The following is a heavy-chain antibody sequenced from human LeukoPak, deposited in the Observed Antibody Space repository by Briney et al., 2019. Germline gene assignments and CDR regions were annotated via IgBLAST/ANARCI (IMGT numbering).Heavy chain of an antibody. D-gene: IGHD2-2*01. V-gene: IGHV1-3*01. Sequence: KFQGRVTITRDTSASTAYMELSSLRSEDTAVYYCARAGVVPAARNWFDPWGQGTLVTVSS. J-gene: IGHJ5*02. CDR3: ARAGVVPAARNWFDP.